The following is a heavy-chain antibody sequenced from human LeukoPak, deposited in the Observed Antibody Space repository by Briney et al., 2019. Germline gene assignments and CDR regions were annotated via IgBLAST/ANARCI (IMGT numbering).Heavy chain of an antibody. D-gene: IGHD2-15*01. CDR3: AGAPGPRGSGTFAGYDY. CDR1: GYSFTSYW. J-gene: IGHJ4*02. V-gene: IGHV5-51*01. Sequence: GESLKISCKGSGYSFTSYWIGWVRQMPGKGLEWMGIIYPGDSDTRYSPSFQGQVTISADKSISTAYLQWSSLKASDTAMYYCAGAPGPRGSGTFAGYDYWGQGTLSPSPQ. CDR2: IYPGDSDT.